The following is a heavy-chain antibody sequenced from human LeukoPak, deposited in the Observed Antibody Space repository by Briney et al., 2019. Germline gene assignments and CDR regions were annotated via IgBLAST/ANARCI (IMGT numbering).Heavy chain of an antibody. CDR3: ARGSWQLSAYYYYYMDV. CDR2: IYYSGST. D-gene: IGHD6-6*01. Sequence: PSETLSLTCTVSGGSISSGSYYWSWIRQPPGKGLEWIGYIYYSGSTNYNSSLKSRVTISVDTSKNQFSLKLSSVTAADTAVYYCARGSWQLSAYYYYYMDVWGKGTTVTVSS. V-gene: IGHV4-61*01. CDR1: GGSISSGSYY. J-gene: IGHJ6*03.